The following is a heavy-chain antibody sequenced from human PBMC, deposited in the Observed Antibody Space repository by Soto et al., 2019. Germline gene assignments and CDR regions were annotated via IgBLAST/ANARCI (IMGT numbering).Heavy chain of an antibody. CDR1: GTYVRNAYSL. V-gene: IGHV4-30-2*05. CDR3: ARWVDGSLDYFDS. Sequence: SETLSLTCDSSGTYVRNAYSLWSWVRQKPGKDLEWIGHMHHSGRTHYNPSLKSRVAVSVDTSKNQFSLYLNSVTAADTAVYYSARWVDGSLDYFDSCGHG. D-gene: IGHD2-2*03. J-gene: IGHJ4*01. CDR2: MHHSGRT.